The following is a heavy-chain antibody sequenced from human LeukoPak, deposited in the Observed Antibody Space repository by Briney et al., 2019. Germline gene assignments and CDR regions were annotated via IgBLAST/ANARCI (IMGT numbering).Heavy chain of an antibody. D-gene: IGHD3-22*01. CDR2: ISGSGGST. J-gene: IGHJ1*01. V-gene: IGHV3-23*01. CDR3: AKDHYYDSSGYEDPAEYFQH. CDR1: GFTFSSYA. Sequence: GALRLSCAASGFTFSSYAMSWVRQAPGKGLEWVSAISGSGGSTYYADSVKGRFTISRDNSKNTLYLQMNSLRAEDTAVYYCAKDHYYDSSGYEDPAEYFQHWGQGTLVTVSS.